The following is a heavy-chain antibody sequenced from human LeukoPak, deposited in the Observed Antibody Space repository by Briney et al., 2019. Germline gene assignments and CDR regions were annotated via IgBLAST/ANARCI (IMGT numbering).Heavy chain of an antibody. D-gene: IGHD6-19*01. J-gene: IGHJ5*02. V-gene: IGHV4-59*01. CDR1: GGSISSYY. CDR2: IYYSGST. Sequence: SETLSLTCTVSGGSISSYYWSWIRQPPGKGLEWLGYIYYSGSTNYNPSLKSRVTISVDTSKNQFSLKLSSVTAADTAVYYCASAGESSGWYGWFDPWGQGTLVTVSS. CDR3: ASAGESSGWYGWFDP.